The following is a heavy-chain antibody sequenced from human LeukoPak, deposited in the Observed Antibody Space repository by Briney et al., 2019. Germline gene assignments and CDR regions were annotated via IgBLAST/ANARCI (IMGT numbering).Heavy chain of an antibody. V-gene: IGHV3-30*02. Sequence: GGSLRLSCAASGFTFSSYGMHWVRQAPGKGLEWVAFIRYDGSNKYYADSVKGRFTISRDNSKNTLYLQMNSLRAEDTAVYYCAKEFTGDSYGFGYWGQGTLVTVSS. CDR2: IRYDGSNK. J-gene: IGHJ4*02. CDR1: GFTFSSYG. D-gene: IGHD5-18*01. CDR3: AKEFTGDSYGFGY.